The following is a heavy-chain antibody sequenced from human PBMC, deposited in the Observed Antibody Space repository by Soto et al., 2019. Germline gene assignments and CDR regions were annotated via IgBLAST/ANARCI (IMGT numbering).Heavy chain of an antibody. V-gene: IGHV1-18*01. Sequence: QIQLVQSGAEVKKPGASVKVSCKASGYTFSSYHITWVRQAPGQGLEWMGWISAYNGNTNYAQNLQGRVTMTTDPSTSTAYIGRRRLRSDDTAVYFCARDIPPVDYWGQGNLVTVSS. CDR2: ISAYNGNT. J-gene: IGHJ4*02. CDR1: GYTFSSYH. CDR3: ARDIPPVDY.